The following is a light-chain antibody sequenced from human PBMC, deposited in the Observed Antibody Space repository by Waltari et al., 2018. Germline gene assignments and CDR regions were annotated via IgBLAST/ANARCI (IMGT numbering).Light chain of an antibody. J-gene: IGLJ1*01. Sequence: SYVLTQPPSVSVAPGEPASITCGGDNLGSSSVHWYQQKPGQAPVLVIFYDSDRPSGVPARFSGSNSGNTATLTITSVEAGDEARYYCQVWHADIDPGVFGTGTEVTVL. CDR1: NLGSSS. V-gene: IGLV3-21*04. CDR2: YDS. CDR3: QVWHADIDPGV.